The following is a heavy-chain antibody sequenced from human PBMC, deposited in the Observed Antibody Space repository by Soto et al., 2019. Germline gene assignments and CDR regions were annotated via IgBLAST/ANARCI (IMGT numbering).Heavy chain of an antibody. D-gene: IGHD1-26*01. CDR1: TFSSYS. J-gene: IGHJ5*02. CDR2: ISSGSAYI. Sequence: EVQLVESGGGLVKPGASLRLSCTFTFSSYSLNWVRQAPGKGLEWVSSISSGSAYIKYADSVKGRLTISRDNANNLLYLQMRSLRVDDSGVYYCTREEGGSYDNWFNPWGQGTLVTVSS. CDR3: TREEGGSYDNWFNP. V-gene: IGHV3-21*01.